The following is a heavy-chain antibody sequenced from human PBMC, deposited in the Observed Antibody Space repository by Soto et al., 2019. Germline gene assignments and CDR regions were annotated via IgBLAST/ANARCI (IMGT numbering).Heavy chain of an antibody. J-gene: IGHJ5*02. V-gene: IGHV4-59*11. CDR1: GGSISDHH. CDR3: ARTMGPRFFPLWLGGSTGPAISWFDP. CDR2: NSYSGYT. D-gene: IGHD3-10*01. Sequence: SETLSLTCTVSGGSISDHHWSWIRQSPGKGLDWIGCNSYSGYTNYNPSLQSRVTISMDMSKNQFYLKLTSVTAADTAIYYCARTMGPRFFPLWLGGSTGPAISWFDPWGQGALVTVSS.